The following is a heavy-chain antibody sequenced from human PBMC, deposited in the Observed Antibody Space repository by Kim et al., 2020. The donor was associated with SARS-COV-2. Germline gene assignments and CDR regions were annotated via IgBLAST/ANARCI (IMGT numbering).Heavy chain of an antibody. CDR1: GGTFSSYA. CDR3: ARDLKGYCSSTSCYSWFDP. J-gene: IGHJ5*02. Sequence: SVKVSCKASGGTFSSYAISWVRQAPGQGLEWMGGIIPIFGTANYAQKFQGRVTITADESTSTAYMELSSLRSEDTAVYYCARDLKGYCSSTSCYSWFDPWGQGTLVTVSS. V-gene: IGHV1-69*13. D-gene: IGHD2-2*01. CDR2: IIPIFGTA.